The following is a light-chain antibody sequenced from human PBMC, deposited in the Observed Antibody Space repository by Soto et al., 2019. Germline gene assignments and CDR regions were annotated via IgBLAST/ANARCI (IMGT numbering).Light chain of an antibody. Sequence: DIQMTQSPSSLSASVGGIVTITCRASQSISSYLNWYQQKPGKAPKLLIYAASSLQSGVPSRFSGSGSGTDFTLTISSLQSEDFAVYYCQLYNSWPLTFGGGGIVDI. CDR1: QSISSY. V-gene: IGKV1-39*01. CDR3: QLYNSWPLT. CDR2: AAS. J-gene: IGKJ4*01.